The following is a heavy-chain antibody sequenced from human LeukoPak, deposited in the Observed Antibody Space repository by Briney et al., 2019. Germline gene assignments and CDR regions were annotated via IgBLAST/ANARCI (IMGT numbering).Heavy chain of an antibody. CDR3: ARFPTTVVTGDY. J-gene: IGHJ4*02. CDR2: INPSGGST. D-gene: IGHD4-23*01. Sequence: ASVKVSCKASGYTFTSYYMHWVRQAPGQGLEWMGIINPSGGSTSYAQKFQGRVTMTRDMSTSTVYMELSSLRSEDTAVYYCARFPTTVVTGDYWGQGTPVTVSS. CDR1: GYTFTSYY. V-gene: IGHV1-46*01.